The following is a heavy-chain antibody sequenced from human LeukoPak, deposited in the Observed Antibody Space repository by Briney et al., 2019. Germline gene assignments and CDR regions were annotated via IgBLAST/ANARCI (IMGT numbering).Heavy chain of an antibody. CDR3: ATGGRSGVALEQ. CDR1: GFIASSNY. V-gene: IGHV3-53*01. J-gene: IGHJ4*02. CDR2: IYSGGTT. D-gene: IGHD3-3*01. Sequence: PGGSLRLTCVVSGFIASSNYMSWVRQAPGKGLEWISLIYSGGTTHYADSVMGRFTISRDNSKTTLFLQMYSLKAEDTAVYYCATGGRSGVALEQWGQGTLVTVS.